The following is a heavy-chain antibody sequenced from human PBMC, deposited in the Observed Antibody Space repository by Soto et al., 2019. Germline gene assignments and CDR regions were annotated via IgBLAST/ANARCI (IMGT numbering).Heavy chain of an antibody. CDR1: GGSISGFY. V-gene: IGHV4-4*07. CDR2: IYSSGAT. CDR3: ARGPFCGNDCYFDV. Sequence: PSETLSLTCTVAGGSISGFYWSWVRQPAGKGLEWIGRIYSSGATKYNPSLRNRVTMSVDTSTDQYSLNLASKTAADTAVYFCARGPFCGNDCYFDVWGQGTQVTVSS. J-gene: IGHJ4*02. D-gene: IGHD2-21*02.